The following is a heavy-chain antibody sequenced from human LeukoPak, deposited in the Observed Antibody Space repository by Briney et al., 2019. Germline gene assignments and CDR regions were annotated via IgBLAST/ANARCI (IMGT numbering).Heavy chain of an antibody. CDR2: IYYSGST. Sequence: SETLSLTCTVSGGSISSYYWSWIRQPPGKGLEWIGYIYYSGSTNYNPSLKSRVTISVDTSKNQFSLKLSSVTAADTAVYYCARYSGSYSGSDFDYRGQGTLVTVSS. CDR1: GGSISSYY. J-gene: IGHJ4*02. D-gene: IGHD1-26*01. CDR3: ARYSGSYSGSDFDY. V-gene: IGHV4-59*01.